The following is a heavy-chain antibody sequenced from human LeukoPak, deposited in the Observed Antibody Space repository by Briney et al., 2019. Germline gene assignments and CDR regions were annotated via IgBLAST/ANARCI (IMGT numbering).Heavy chain of an antibody. CDR1: GGSIRSYY. D-gene: IGHD3-3*01. CDR2: ISYTGST. CDR3: ARGGAGDFYYFDY. J-gene: IGHJ4*02. V-gene: IGHV4-59*01. Sequence: SETLSLTCTVSGGSIRSYYWTWIRQSPGKGLEWIGYISYTGSTNYNPSLKSRVTISVDTSKNQFSLKLNSVTAADTAVYYCARGGAGDFYYFDYWGQGTLVTVSS.